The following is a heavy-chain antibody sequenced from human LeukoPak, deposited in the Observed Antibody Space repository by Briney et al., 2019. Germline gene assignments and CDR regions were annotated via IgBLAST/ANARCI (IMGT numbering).Heavy chain of an antibody. Sequence: ASVKVSCKASGYTFTSYAMHWVRQAPGQRLEWMGWINAGNGNTKYSQKFQGRVTITRDTSASTAYMELSSLRSEDTAVCYCATPGEDYDILTGLEAAFDIWGQGTMVTVSS. CDR3: ATPGEDYDILTGLEAAFDI. V-gene: IGHV1-3*01. CDR1: GYTFTSYA. CDR2: INAGNGNT. J-gene: IGHJ3*02. D-gene: IGHD3-9*01.